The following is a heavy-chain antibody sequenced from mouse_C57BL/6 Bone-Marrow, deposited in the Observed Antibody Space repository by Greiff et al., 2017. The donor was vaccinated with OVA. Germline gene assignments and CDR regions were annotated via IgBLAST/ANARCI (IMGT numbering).Heavy chain of an antibody. CDR2: INPNNGGT. Sequence: EVQLVESGPELVKPGASVKIPCKASGYTFTDYNMDWVKQSHGKSLEWIGDINPNNGGTIYNQKFKGKATLTVDKSSSTAYMELRSLTSEDTAVYYCASYGNYGGFAYWGQGTLVTVSA. CDR3: ASYGNYGGFAY. D-gene: IGHD2-1*01. CDR1: GYTFTDYN. J-gene: IGHJ3*01. V-gene: IGHV1-18*01.